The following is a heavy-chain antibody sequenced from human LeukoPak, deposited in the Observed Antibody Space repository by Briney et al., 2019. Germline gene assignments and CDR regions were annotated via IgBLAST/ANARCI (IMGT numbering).Heavy chain of an antibody. CDR3: AVAELPYSISWWAY. J-gene: IGHJ4*02. CDR1: GFTCSNVW. Sequence: GGSLRLSCAASGFTCSNVWLSWLRQAQGQGLEGGSMNSSRSSYIYYAASGKGRFTISRDNAKNPLYLQMNSLRAEDTAVYYCAVAELPYSISWWAYGGEGTLVTVSS. CDR2: NSSRSSYI. D-gene: IGHD6-13*01. V-gene: IGHV3-21*01.